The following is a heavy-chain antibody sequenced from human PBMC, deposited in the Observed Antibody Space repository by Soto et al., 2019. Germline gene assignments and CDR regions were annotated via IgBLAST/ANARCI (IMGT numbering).Heavy chain of an antibody. V-gene: IGHV3-21*05. CDR1: GYALRDYS. CDR3: VIDRDWAFDI. CDR2: TGTSRKYT. Sequence: PGGSLRLSCAASGYALRDYSMNWGRQAAGKGLEWVSYTGTSRKYTFYADSVRGRFTISRDEARKSVYLQLNSLRDEDTAVYYCVIDRDWAFDIWGQGTMVTVSS. J-gene: IGHJ3*02. D-gene: IGHD3-9*01.